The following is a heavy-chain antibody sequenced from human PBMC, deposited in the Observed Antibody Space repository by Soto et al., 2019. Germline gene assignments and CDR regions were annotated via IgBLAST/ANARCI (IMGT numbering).Heavy chain of an antibody. Sequence: EVQLLESGGGLVQPGGSLRLSCAASGFTFSSYAMRWVRQAPGKGLEWVSAISGSGGSTYYADSVKGRFTISRDNSKHTLYLQMNSLRTEDTAVYYCARRGPGTYFDYWGQGTLVTVSS. D-gene: IGHD6-13*01. CDR2: ISGSGGST. CDR3: ARRGPGTYFDY. V-gene: IGHV3-23*01. CDR1: GFTFSSYA. J-gene: IGHJ4*02.